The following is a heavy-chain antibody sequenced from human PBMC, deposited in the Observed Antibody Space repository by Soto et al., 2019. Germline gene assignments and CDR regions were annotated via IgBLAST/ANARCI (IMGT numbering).Heavy chain of an antibody. D-gene: IGHD3-16*01. CDR1: GLTFSNVW. CDR2: IKSELDGGAT. J-gene: IGHJ3*01. V-gene: IGHV3-15*01. Sequence: EVQLVESGGGLVKPGGSLRLSCAASGLTFSNVWMTWVRQAPGKGLDWVGRIKSELDGGATDYAAPVNGRYTISRDDSKSTLYLQMNSLKTEDTAVYYCTTDRPFTGGGVIATWGQGTMVTVSS. CDR3: TTDRPFTGGGVIAT.